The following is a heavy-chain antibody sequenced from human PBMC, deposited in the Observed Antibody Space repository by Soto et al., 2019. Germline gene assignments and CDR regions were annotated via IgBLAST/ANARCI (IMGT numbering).Heavy chain of an antibody. CDR3: AKLPTRGYSGYGQNTIASYYYGMDV. J-gene: IGHJ6*02. V-gene: IGHV3-23*01. CDR2: ISGSGGST. D-gene: IGHD5-12*01. CDR1: GFTFSSYA. Sequence: GGSLRLSCAASGFTFSSYAMSWVRQAPGKGLEWVSAISGSGGSTYYADSVKGRFTISRDNSKNTLYLQMNSLRAEDTAVYYCAKLPTRGYSGYGQNTIASYYYGMDVWGQGTTVTVSS.